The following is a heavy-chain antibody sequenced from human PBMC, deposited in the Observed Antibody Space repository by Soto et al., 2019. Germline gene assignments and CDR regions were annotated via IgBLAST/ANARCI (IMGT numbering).Heavy chain of an antibody. Sequence: EVQLVESGGGLVQPGGSLRLSCAASGITFSSHWMHWVRQAPGKGLVWVSRISGDGKFTTYADSVKGRFTISRDNAKSRLYLQMSSMSAEDTGVYRCARVGSGYGEFDFWGQGTTVTVSS. J-gene: IGHJ4*02. CDR1: GITFSSHW. CDR2: ISGDGKFT. CDR3: ARVGSGYGEFDF. D-gene: IGHD5-12*01. V-gene: IGHV3-74*03.